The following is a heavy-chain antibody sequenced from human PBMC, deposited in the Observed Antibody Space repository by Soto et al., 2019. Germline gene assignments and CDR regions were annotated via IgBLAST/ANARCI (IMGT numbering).Heavy chain of an antibody. D-gene: IGHD1-26*01. CDR1: GYSISSGGYS. J-gene: IGHJ4*02. CDR3: ERRGGSTNDY. CDR2: IYYSGST. V-gene: IGHV4-61*08. Sequence: SATLSLTCAFSGYSISSGGYSWSWIRQAPGKGLEWIGYIYYSGSTNYNPSLKSRFTVSVDASKNQFSLKLSSVTAADTAVYYWERRGGSTNDYWGRGSLVTV.